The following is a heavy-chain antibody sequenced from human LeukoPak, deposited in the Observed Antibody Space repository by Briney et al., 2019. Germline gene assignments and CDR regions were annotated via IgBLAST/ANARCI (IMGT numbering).Heavy chain of an antibody. D-gene: IGHD1-1*01. CDR3: TKGTTGTTDI. CDR2: IRSKAYGGTT. V-gene: IGHV3-49*03. Sequence: GGSLRLSCTASGFTFGVYAMSWFRQAPGKGLEWVGFIRSKAYGGTTEYAASVKGRFTISRDDSKSIAYLQMNSLKTEDAAVYYCTKGTTGTTDIWGQGTMVTVSS. J-gene: IGHJ3*02. CDR1: GFTFGVYA.